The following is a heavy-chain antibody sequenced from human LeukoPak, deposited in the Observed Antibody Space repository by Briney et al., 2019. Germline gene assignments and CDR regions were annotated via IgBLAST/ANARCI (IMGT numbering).Heavy chain of an antibody. CDR1: GYTFTSYG. Sequence: SVKVSCKASGYTFTSYGISWVRQAPGQGLEWMGGIIPIFGTANYAQRFQGRVTITTDESTSTAYMELSSLRSEDTAVYYCARDIGAYCSSTSEHTTCYYYYMDVWGKGTTVTVSS. CDR2: IIPIFGTA. J-gene: IGHJ6*03. D-gene: IGHD2-2*01. CDR3: ARDIGAYCSSTSEHTTCYYYYMDV. V-gene: IGHV1-69*05.